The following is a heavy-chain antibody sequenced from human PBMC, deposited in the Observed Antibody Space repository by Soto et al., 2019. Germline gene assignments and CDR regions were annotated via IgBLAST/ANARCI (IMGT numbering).Heavy chain of an antibody. D-gene: IGHD3-16*01. CDR3: ARLPFPWGWFDP. CDR2: ISGRGRTI. CDR1: GIGFRDY. J-gene: IGHJ5*02. V-gene: IGHV3-11*01. Sequence: QVQLVESGGGLGKPAGSLRLSCAASGIGFRDYMSWVRQAPGKGLEWLSYISGRGRTIYSADSVKGRFTISRDNATNSLYLQMNNVRTEDTAVYYCARLPFPWGWFDPWGQGTLVTVSS.